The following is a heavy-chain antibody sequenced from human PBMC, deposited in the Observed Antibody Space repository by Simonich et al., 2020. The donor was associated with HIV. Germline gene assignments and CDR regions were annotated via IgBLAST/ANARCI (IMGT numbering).Heavy chain of an antibody. CDR2: INHTGSA. J-gene: IGHJ2*01. D-gene: IGHD3-22*01. Sequence: QVQLQQWGAGLLKPSETLSLTCAVYGGSFSGSYWSCIRQPPGKGLEWIGEINHTGSANYKQALSSRVTISIDTSKITFSLRRSSVTAADTAVYYCARATGRRTGYYSLYWYFDLWGRGTLVTVSS. V-gene: IGHV4-34*01. CDR3: ARATGRRTGYYSLYWYFDL. CDR1: GGSFSGSY.